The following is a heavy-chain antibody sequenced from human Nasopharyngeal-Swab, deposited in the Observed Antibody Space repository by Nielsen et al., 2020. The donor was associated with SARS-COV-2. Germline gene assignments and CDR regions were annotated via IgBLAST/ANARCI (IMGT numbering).Heavy chain of an antibody. CDR2: ISHDETNK. CDR3: VRDSRKYCRNIDCYMGNWFDP. Sequence: GGSLRLSCAASGFTLSSYAMHWVRQAPGKGLEWVAVISHDETNKDYADSVKGRFSVSRDNSKNTVYLQMSSLRSEDTAIYYCVRDSRKYCRNIDCYMGNWFDPWGQGILVTVSS. V-gene: IGHV3-30-3*01. J-gene: IGHJ5*02. CDR1: GFTLSSYA. D-gene: IGHD2-21*02.